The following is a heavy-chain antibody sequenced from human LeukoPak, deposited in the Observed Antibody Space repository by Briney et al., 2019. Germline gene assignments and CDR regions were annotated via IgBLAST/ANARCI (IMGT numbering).Heavy chain of an antibody. CDR1: GASINSGNSY. Sequence: SQTLSLTCTVSGASINSGNSYWSWIRQPPGKGLEWIRYIYYSGTTYYNPSLKSRVSMSVDTSENQFSLKLNSVTAADTAVYYCARSPYFDFWAGYYDLDCWGQGTLVTVSS. V-gene: IGHV4-30-4*08. J-gene: IGHJ4*02. CDR2: IYYSGTT. D-gene: IGHD3-3*01. CDR3: ARSPYFDFWAGYYDLDC.